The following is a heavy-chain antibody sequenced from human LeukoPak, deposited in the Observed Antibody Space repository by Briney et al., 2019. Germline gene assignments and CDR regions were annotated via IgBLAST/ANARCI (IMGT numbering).Heavy chain of an antibody. Sequence: GGSLRLSCAASGFTFSSYAMSWVRQAPGKGLEWVSVLSASGGSTYYGDSVEGRFTISRDNSKNTLYLQMNSLRAEDTAVYYCAKKAEAYGDSVTQHWGQGTLVTVSS. CDR1: GFTFSSYA. V-gene: IGHV3-23*01. CDR2: LSASGGST. J-gene: IGHJ1*01. CDR3: AKKAEAYGDSVTQH. D-gene: IGHD4-17*01.